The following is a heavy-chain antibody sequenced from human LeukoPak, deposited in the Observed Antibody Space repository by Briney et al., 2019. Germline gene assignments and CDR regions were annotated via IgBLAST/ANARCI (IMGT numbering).Heavy chain of an antibody. V-gene: IGHV4-39*01. CDR3: ARQLAGIAVAGTDYYYYGMDV. CDR2: MYYSGST. Sequence: PSETLSLTCTVSGGSISSSSYSWGWIRQPPGKGLEWIGSMYYSGSTYYNPSLKSRVTISVDTSKNQFSLKLSSVTAADTAVYYCARQLAGIAVAGTDYYYYGMDVWGQGTTVTVSS. CDR1: GGSISSSSYS. J-gene: IGHJ6*02. D-gene: IGHD6-19*01.